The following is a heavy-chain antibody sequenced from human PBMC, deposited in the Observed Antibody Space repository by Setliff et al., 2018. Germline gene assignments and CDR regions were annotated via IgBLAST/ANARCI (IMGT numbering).Heavy chain of an antibody. J-gene: IGHJ5*02. CDR1: GFNFRSYA. D-gene: IGHD6-13*01. CDR2: MGAGGDT. Sequence: GGSLRLSCAASGFNFRSYAMTWVRQAPGKGLEWVSTMGAGGDTYYADSAKGRFTISRDNSKNTLYLQMSSLRDDDTAVYYCAKGGQQVAPDGRWFDAWGQGSLVTVSS. CDR3: AKGGQQVAPDGRWFDA. V-gene: IGHV3-23*01.